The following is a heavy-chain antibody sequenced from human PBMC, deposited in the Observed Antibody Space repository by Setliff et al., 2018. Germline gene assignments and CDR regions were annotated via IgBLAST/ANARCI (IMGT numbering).Heavy chain of an antibody. Sequence: PGGSLRLSCAASGFTVSNYWMNWVRQAPGKGLEWVANIKQDGSEKNYVDSVKGRFTISRDNARNSLYLQMNSLRAEDTAVYYCAREQFVGDYWGQGTLVTVSS. CDR3: AREQFVGDY. CDR1: GFTVSNYW. CDR2: IKQDGSEK. J-gene: IGHJ4*02. V-gene: IGHV3-7*03. D-gene: IGHD3-10*01.